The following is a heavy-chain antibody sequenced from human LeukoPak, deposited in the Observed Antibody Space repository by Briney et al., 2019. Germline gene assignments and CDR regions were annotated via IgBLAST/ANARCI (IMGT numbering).Heavy chain of an antibody. CDR2: IYYSGST. V-gene: IGHV4-30-4*01. J-gene: IGHJ6*02. D-gene: IGHD3-3*01. Sequence: SETLSLTCTVSGGSISSGDYYWSWIRQPPGQGLEWIGYIYYSGSTYYNPSLKSRVTISVDTSKNQFSLKLSSVTAADTAVYYCARGPFGVVIGMGFYYYGMDVWGQGTTVTVSS. CDR3: ARGPFGVVIGMGFYYYGMDV. CDR1: GGSISSGDYY.